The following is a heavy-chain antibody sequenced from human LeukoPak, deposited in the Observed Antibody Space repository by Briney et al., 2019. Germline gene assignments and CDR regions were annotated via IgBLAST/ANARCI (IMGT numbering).Heavy chain of an antibody. Sequence: SETLSLTCTVSGGSISSGSYYWSWIRQPAGKGLEWIGRIYTSGSTNYNPSLKSRVTISVDTSKNQFSLKLSSVTAADTAVYYCARRWYYYDSSGPAPFQHWGQGTLVTVSS. CDR3: ARRWYYYDSSGPAPFQH. V-gene: IGHV4-61*02. J-gene: IGHJ1*01. CDR1: GGSISSGSYY. D-gene: IGHD3-22*01. CDR2: IYTSGST.